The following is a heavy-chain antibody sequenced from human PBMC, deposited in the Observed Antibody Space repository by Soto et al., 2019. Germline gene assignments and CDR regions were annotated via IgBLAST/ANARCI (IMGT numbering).Heavy chain of an antibody. CDR1: GFTVSSNY. CDR2: IYSGGST. D-gene: IGHD1-26*01. Sequence: EVQLVETGGGLIQPGGSLRLSCAASGFTVSSNYMSWVRQAPGRGLEWVSVIYSGGSTYYADSVKGRFTISRDNSKNTLYLQMNSLRAEDTAVYYCARIPISGSYADYWGQGTLVTVSS. J-gene: IGHJ4*02. V-gene: IGHV3-53*02. CDR3: ARIPISGSYADY.